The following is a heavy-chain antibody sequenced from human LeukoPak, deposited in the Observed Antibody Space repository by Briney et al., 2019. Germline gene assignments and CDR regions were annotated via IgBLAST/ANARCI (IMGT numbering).Heavy chain of an antibody. V-gene: IGHV1-69*05. D-gene: IGHD2-15*01. CDR3: ARDDCSGGSCFGY. CDR2: IIPIFGTA. J-gene: IGHJ4*02. Sequence: SVKVSCKASGGTFSSYAVSWVRQAPGQGLEWMGGIIPIFGTANYAQKFQGRVTITTDESTSTAYMQLSSLRSEDTALYYCARDDCSGGSCFGYWGQGTLVTVSS. CDR1: GGTFSSYA.